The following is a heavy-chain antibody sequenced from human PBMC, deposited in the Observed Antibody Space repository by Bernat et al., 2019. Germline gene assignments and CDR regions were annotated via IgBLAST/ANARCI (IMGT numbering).Heavy chain of an antibody. D-gene: IGHD5-24*01. J-gene: IGHJ4*02. CDR1: GFTFSDYA. CDR3: AKSFRAFDSSTNYLAFNH. Sequence: EVQLVESGGGLVQPGGSLRLPCTASGFTFSDYAMSWVRLAPGKGLDWVSSITRGGITHYADSVKGRFTISRDNSKNTLYLQMNSLRAEDTAVFYCAKSFRAFDSSTNYLAFNHWGQGTLVTVSS. V-gene: IGHV3-23*04. CDR2: ITRGGIT.